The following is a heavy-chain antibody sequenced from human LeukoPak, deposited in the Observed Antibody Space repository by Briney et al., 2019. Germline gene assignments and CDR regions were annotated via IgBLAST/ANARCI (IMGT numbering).Heavy chain of an antibody. Sequence: GGSLRLSCAASGFTFSSYGMHWVRQAPGKGLEWVAFIRYDGSNKYYADSVKGRFAISRDNSKNTLYLQMNSLRAEDTAVYYCANVGQLLYVYWGQGTLVTVSS. V-gene: IGHV3-30*02. J-gene: IGHJ4*02. CDR2: IRYDGSNK. D-gene: IGHD2-2*02. CDR1: GFTFSSYG. CDR3: ANVGQLLYVY.